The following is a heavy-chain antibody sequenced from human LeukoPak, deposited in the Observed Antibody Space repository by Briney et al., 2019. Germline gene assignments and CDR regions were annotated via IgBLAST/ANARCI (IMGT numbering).Heavy chain of an antibody. CDR2: IKQDGSDK. J-gene: IGHJ6*02. Sequence: AGGSLRLSCAASGFTFSDYWMSWVRQAPGKGPEWVANIKQDGSDKYYVDSVKGRFTISRDNAKKALYLQMNSLRAEDTAVYYCARGEFAWIQGSYGLNVWGQGTTVTVSS. V-gene: IGHV3-7*01. CDR1: GFTFSDYW. D-gene: IGHD5-18*01. CDR3: ARGEFAWIQGSYGLNV.